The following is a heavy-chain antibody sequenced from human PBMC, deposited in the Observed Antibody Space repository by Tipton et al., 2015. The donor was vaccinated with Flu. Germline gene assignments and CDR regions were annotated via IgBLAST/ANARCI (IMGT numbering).Heavy chain of an antibody. Sequence: GLVKPSETLSLTCGVYGGSFSGYYWSWIRQPPGKGLEWIGEINHSGNINYNPSLKSRVTISRDTSKSQFSLKLTSVTAADTAVYYCATKFASWGVWEPRDYWGQGTLVTVSS. CDR3: ATKFASWGVWEPRDY. D-gene: IGHD3-16*01. CDR1: GGSFSGYY. V-gene: IGHV4-34*01. CDR2: INHSGNI. J-gene: IGHJ4*02.